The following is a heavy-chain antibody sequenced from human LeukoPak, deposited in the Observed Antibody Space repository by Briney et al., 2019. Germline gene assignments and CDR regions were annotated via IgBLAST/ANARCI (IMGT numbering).Heavy chain of an antibody. CDR1: GFTFSSCW. CDR3: AKDPRRWSFDY. Sequence: QPGGSLRLSCAASGFTFSSCWMHWVRQAPGKGLVWVSAISGSGGSTYYADSVKGRFTISRDNSKNTLYLQMNSLRAEDTAVYYCAKDPRRWSFDYWGQGTLVTVSS. J-gene: IGHJ4*02. D-gene: IGHD4-23*01. V-gene: IGHV3-23*01. CDR2: ISGSGGST.